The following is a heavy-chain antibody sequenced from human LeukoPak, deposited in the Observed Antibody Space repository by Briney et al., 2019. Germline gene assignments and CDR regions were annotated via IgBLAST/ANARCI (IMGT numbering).Heavy chain of an antibody. J-gene: IGHJ4*02. D-gene: IGHD4-11*01. Sequence: GRSLRLSCAASGFTFSSYGMHWVRQTPGKGLEWVAVIWYDGSNKYYADSVKGRFTISRDNSKNTLYLQMNSLRAEDTAVYYCAREQYLDGDFDYWGQGTLVTVSS. CDR1: GFTFSSYG. V-gene: IGHV3-33*01. CDR2: IWYDGSNK. CDR3: AREQYLDGDFDY.